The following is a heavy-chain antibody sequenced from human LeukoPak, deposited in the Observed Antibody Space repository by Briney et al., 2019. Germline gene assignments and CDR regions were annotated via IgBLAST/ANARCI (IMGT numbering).Heavy chain of an antibody. D-gene: IGHD6-19*01. CDR2: IRYDGSNK. CDR3: ARDEAVAGTPFDY. V-gene: IGHV3-30*02. J-gene: IGHJ4*02. Sequence: GGSLRLSCEASGFIFSSYGLHWVRQAPGKGLEWVAFIRYDGSNKDYADSVKGRFTISRDNSKNTLYLQMNSLRAEDTAVYYCARDEAVAGTPFDYWGQGTLVTVSS. CDR1: GFIFSSYG.